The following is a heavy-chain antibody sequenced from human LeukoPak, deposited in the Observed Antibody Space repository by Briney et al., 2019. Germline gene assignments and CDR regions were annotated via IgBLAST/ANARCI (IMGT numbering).Heavy chain of an antibody. D-gene: IGHD1-26*01. J-gene: IGHJ4*02. CDR3: AKEGVRGSYDYFDY. CDR1: GFTFSSYG. V-gene: IGHV3-30*02. CDR2: IRYDGSNK. Sequence: GGSLRLSCAASGFTFSSYGMHWVRQAPGKGLEWVAFIRYDGSNKYYADSVKGRFTISRDNSKTTLYLQMNSLRAEDTPVYYCAKEGVRGSYDYFDYWGQGTLVTVSS.